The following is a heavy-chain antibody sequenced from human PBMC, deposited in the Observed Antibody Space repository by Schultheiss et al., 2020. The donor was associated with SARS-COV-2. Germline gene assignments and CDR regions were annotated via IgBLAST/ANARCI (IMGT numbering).Heavy chain of an antibody. CDR3: ARGIAAGTPPTDFDY. Sequence: ASVKVSCKASGYTFTSYDINWVRQATGQGLEWMGWMNPNSGNTNYAQKLQGRVTMTTDTSTSTAYMELRSLRSDDTAVYYCARGIAAGTPPTDFDYWGQGTLVTVSS. D-gene: IGHD1-7*01. CDR2: MNPNSGNT. J-gene: IGHJ4*02. CDR1: GYTFTSYD. V-gene: IGHV1-18*01.